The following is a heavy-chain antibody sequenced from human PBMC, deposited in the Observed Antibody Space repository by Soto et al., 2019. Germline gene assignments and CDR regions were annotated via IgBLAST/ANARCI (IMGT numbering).Heavy chain of an antibody. CDR2: ISYDGSNK. D-gene: IGHD6-13*01. Sequence: GESLKISCAASGFTFSSYAMHWVRQAPGKGLEWVAVISYDGSNKYYADSVKGRFTISRDNSKNTLYLQMNSLRAEDTAVYYCARDAPYIAAAGNRGTYYYYYYGMDVWGQGTTVTVSS. J-gene: IGHJ6*02. V-gene: IGHV3-30-3*01. CDR1: GFTFSSYA. CDR3: ARDAPYIAAAGNRGTYYYYYYGMDV.